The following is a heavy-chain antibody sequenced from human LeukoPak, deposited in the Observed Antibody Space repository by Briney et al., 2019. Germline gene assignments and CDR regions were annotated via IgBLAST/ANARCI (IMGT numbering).Heavy chain of an antibody. CDR2: ISGSGDST. D-gene: IGHD2-2*01. V-gene: IGHV3-23*01. J-gene: IGHJ4*02. CDR1: GFTFSSYG. CDR3: AKSFRSTSLDY. Sequence: GGTLRLSCAASGFTFSSYGMSWVRQAPGKGLEWVSAISGSGDSTYYADSVKGRFTISRDNSRSTLYLQMNSLRAGDTAVYYCAKSFRSTSLDYWGQGTLVTVSS.